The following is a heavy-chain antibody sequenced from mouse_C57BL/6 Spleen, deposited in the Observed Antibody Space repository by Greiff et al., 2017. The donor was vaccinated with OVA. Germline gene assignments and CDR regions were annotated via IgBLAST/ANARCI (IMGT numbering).Heavy chain of an antibody. CDR1: GYTFTSYW. J-gene: IGHJ2*01. V-gene: IGHV1-50*01. Sequence: VQLQQPGAELVKPGASVKLSCKASGYTFTSYWMQWVKQRPGQGLEWIGEIDPSDSYTNYNQKFKGKATLTVDTSSSTAYMQLSSLTSEDSAVYYCAKGEGDGPYYFDYWGQGTTLTVSS. CDR2: IDPSDSYT. D-gene: IGHD2-3*01. CDR3: AKGEGDGPYYFDY.